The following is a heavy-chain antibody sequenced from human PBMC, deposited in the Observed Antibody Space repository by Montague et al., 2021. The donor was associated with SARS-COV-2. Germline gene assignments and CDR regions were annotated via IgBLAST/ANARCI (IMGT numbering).Heavy chain of an antibody. V-gene: IGHV4-34*01. Sequence: SETLSLTCAVHGGSFSAYYWNWIRQPPGKGLEWIGEIHHGGSTNYNPSLKSRVTISADTSKNQFSLKLKSVAAADTAVYHCARLGDGVVPSPMLGVGPDYSDYYFDFWGKGTPVTVSS. CDR3: ARLGDGVVPSPMLGVGPDYSDYYFDF. CDR1: GGSFSAYY. D-gene: IGHD2-2*01. CDR2: IHHGGST. J-gene: IGHJ4*02.